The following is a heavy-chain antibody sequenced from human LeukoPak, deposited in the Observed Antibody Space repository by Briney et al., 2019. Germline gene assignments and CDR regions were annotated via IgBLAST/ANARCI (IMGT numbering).Heavy chain of an antibody. D-gene: IGHD6-19*01. CDR3: AKEGSASYLDY. CDR2: ISSSSSTI. CDR1: GFTFSSYS. Sequence: GGSLRLSCAASGFTFSSYSMNWVRQAPGKGLEWVSYISSSSSTIYYADSVKGRFTISRDNARNSLYLQMTSLRADDTAVYYCAKEGSASYLDYWGQGTPVTVSS. J-gene: IGHJ4*02. V-gene: IGHV3-48*01.